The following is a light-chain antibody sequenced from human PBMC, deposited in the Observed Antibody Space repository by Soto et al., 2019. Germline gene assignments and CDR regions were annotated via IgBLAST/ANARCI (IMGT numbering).Light chain of an antibody. CDR3: QQSHITPWT. J-gene: IGKJ1*01. Sequence: DIQMTQSPSSLSASVGDRVTITCRASQSITNYLNWYQQKPGKAPNLLIYAASSLQSGVPSRFSGSGSGTDFTLTISSLQPEDFATYYCQQSHITPWTFGQGTKVDIK. V-gene: IGKV1-39*01. CDR2: AAS. CDR1: QSITNY.